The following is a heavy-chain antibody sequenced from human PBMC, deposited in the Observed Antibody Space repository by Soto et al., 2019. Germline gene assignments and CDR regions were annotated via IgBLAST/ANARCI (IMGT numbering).Heavy chain of an antibody. J-gene: IGHJ3*02. CDR3: AREGPLSGDAFDI. V-gene: IGHV4-59*11. CDR2: VSHSGST. D-gene: IGHD3-16*01. CDR1: GGSIISHL. Sequence: SETLSLTCTVSGGSIISHLWSWIRQPPGKGLEWIGYVSHSGSTTHNPSLKSRVTISLDTSKNQVSLQLRSVTAADTAVYYCAREGPLSGDAFDIWGRGKKVTGSS.